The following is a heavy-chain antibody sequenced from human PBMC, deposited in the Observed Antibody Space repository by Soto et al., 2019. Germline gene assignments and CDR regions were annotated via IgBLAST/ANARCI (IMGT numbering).Heavy chain of an antibody. V-gene: IGHV3-30-3*01. CDR1: GFTFSSYA. Sequence: GGSLRLSCAASGFTFSSYAMHWVRQAPGKGLEWVAVISYDGSNKYYADSVKGRFTISRDNSKNTLYLQMNSLRAEDTAVYYCATGYSYGFGVSGYYFDYWGQGTLVTVSS. CDR2: ISYDGSNK. CDR3: ATGYSYGFGVSGYYFDY. D-gene: IGHD5-18*01. J-gene: IGHJ4*02.